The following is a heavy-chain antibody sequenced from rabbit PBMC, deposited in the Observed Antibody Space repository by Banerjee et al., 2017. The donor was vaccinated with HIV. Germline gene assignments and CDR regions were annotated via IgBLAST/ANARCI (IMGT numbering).Heavy chain of an antibody. CDR1: GFSFSSDYD. J-gene: IGHJ4*01. CDR3: TRHTTGIGDYFNF. Sequence: QSLEASGGDLVKPEGSLTLTCTVSGFSFSSDYDMCWVRQAPGKGLEWIACIYNGDGSTYYASWVNGRFTISKTSSTTMTLQMTILTAADTATYFCTRHTTGIGDYFNFWGPGTLVTVS. CDR2: IYNGDGST. D-gene: IGHD1-1*01. V-gene: IGHV1S40*01.